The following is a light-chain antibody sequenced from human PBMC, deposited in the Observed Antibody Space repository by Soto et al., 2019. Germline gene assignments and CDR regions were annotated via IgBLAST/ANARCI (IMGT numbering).Light chain of an antibody. CDR1: SSDVGGYNY. V-gene: IGLV2-14*01. CDR3: NSYTSSSTLPYV. Sequence: QPASVSGSPGQSITVSCTGTSSDVGGYNYVSWYQQHPGKAPKVMIYDVSKRPSGGSNRFSGSKSGNTASLTISGLQAEDEADYYCNSYTSSSTLPYVFGTGTKLTVL. CDR2: DVS. J-gene: IGLJ1*01.